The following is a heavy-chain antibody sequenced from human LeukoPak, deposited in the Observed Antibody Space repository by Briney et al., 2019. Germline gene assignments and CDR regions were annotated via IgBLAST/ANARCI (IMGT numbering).Heavy chain of an antibody. CDR2: FDPEDGET. CDR1: GYTLTELS. V-gene: IGHV1-24*01. D-gene: IGHD6-19*01. Sequence: ASVKVSCKVSGYTLTELSMHWVRQAPGKGLEWMGGFDPEDGETIYAQKFQGRVTMTEDTSTDTAYMELSSLRSEDTAVYYCATMGQWLVGYYFDYWGQGTLVTVSS. CDR3: ATMGQWLVGYYFDY. J-gene: IGHJ4*02.